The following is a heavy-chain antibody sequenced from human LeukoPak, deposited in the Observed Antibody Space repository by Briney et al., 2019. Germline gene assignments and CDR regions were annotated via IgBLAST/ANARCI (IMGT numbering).Heavy chain of an antibody. CDR2: IFPGDSDT. CDR1: GYNFVSYW. D-gene: IGHD3-16*01. J-gene: IGHJ3*02. V-gene: IGHV5-51*01. CDR3: ARRIFGGGGYAFDI. Sequence: GESLKISCQISGYNFVSYWIGWVRQMPGKGLEWMGIIFPGDSDTRYSPSFEGQVTTSADRSNNTAYLQWRSLEASDTAIYYCARRIFGGGGYAFDIWGQGTVVTVSS.